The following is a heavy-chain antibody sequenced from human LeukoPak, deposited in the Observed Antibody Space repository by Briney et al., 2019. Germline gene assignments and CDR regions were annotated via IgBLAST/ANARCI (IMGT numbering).Heavy chain of an antibody. Sequence: GASVKVSCKASGGTFSSYAISWVRQAPGQGLEWMGGIIPILGIANYAQKFQGRVTITADKSTSTAYMELSSLRSEDTAVYYCAREGGYWNYPAWGQGTLVTVSS. V-gene: IGHV1-69*10. CDR1: GGTFSSYA. CDR2: IIPILGIA. CDR3: AREGGYWNYPA. D-gene: IGHD1-7*01. J-gene: IGHJ5*02.